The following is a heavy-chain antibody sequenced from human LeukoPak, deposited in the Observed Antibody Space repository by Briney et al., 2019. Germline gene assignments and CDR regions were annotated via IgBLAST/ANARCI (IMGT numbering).Heavy chain of an antibody. CDR2: INWNGGST. J-gene: IGHJ3*02. CDR1: GFTFSNYA. D-gene: IGHD3-22*01. V-gene: IGHV3-20*04. Sequence: SGGSLRLSCAASGFTFSNYAMSWVRQAPGKGLEWVSGINWNGGSTGYADSVKGRFTISRDNAKNSLYLQMNSLRAEDTALYYCARDNYYDSSGYDTGGAFDIWGQGTMVTVSS. CDR3: ARDNYYDSSGYDTGGAFDI.